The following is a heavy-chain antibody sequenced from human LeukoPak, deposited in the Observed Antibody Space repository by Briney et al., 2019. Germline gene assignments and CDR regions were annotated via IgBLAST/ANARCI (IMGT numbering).Heavy chain of an antibody. D-gene: IGHD6-13*01. CDR1: GFTFNTYP. V-gene: IGHV3-23*01. CDR3: AKRIAAAGTGVGVGFDY. Sequence: HSGGSLRLSCAASGFTFNTYPMSWVRQAPGKGLEWVSVISGSGGGTYYADSVKGRFTISRDNSKNTLYLQMNSLRAEDTAVYYCAKRIAAAGTGVGVGFDYWGQGTLVTVSS. J-gene: IGHJ4*02. CDR2: ISGSGGGT.